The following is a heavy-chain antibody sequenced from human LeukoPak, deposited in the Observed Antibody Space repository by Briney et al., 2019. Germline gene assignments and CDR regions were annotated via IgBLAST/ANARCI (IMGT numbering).Heavy chain of an antibody. J-gene: IGHJ4*02. D-gene: IGHD3-16*02. V-gene: IGHV4-39*02. CDR1: GGSISSSSYY. CDR2: MYYSGST. CDR3: ARDDYDYVWGSYRSTFDY. Sequence: KPSETLSLTCTVSGGSISSSSYYWGWIRQPPGKGLEWIGRMYYSGSTYYNPSLKSRVTISVDTSKNQFSLKLSSVTAADTAVYYCARDDYDYVWGSYRSTFDYWGQGTLVTVSS.